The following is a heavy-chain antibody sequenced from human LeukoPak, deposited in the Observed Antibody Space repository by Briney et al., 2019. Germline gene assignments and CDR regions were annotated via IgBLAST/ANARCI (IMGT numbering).Heavy chain of an antibody. CDR1: GFTVSSNY. CDR2: IYTDGGT. Sequence: PGGPLRLSCIGSGFTVSSNYMTWVRQAPGRGLEWLSLIYTDGGTNYAGSVKGRFTISRDNSKNTLYLQMNSLTADDTAVYYCAIFRWGSTWYYADHWGQGTLVTVSS. V-gene: IGHV3-53*01. D-gene: IGHD6-13*01. CDR3: AIFRWGSTWYYADH. J-gene: IGHJ4*02.